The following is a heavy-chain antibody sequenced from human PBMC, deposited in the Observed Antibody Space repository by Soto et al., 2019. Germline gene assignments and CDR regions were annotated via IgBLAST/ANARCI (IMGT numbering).Heavy chain of an antibody. CDR2: IYYSGST. D-gene: IGHD6-13*01. Sequence: PSETLSLTCTVSGGSISSYYWSWIRQPPGKGLEWIGYIYYSGSTYYNPSLKSRVTISVDTSKNQFSLKLSSVTAADTAVYYCARSSYSSSWYYYYGMDVWGQGTTVTVSS. CDR3: ARSSYSSSWYYYYGMDV. CDR1: GGSISSYY. J-gene: IGHJ6*02. V-gene: IGHV4-59*12.